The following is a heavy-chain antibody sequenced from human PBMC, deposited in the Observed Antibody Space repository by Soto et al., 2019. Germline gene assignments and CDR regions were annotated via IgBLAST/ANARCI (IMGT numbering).Heavy chain of an antibody. V-gene: IGHV3-21*01. CDR3: ARIHYGDYYYYYGMDV. D-gene: IGHD4-17*01. CDR2: ISSSSSYI. J-gene: IGHJ6*02. CDR1: GFTFISYS. Sequence: GGSLRLSCAASGFTFISYSMNWVRQAPGKGLEWVSSISSSSSYIYYADSVKGRFTISRDNAKNSLYLQMNSLRAEDTAVYYCARIHYGDYYYYYGMDVWGQGTTVTVSS.